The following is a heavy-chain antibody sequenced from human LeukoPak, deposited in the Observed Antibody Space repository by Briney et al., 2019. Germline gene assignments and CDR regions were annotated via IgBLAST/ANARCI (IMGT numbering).Heavy chain of an antibody. J-gene: IGHJ6*04. V-gene: IGHV3-48*03. CDR3: ARDGTPIHSSGWVYMDV. D-gene: IGHD6-25*01. CDR2: ISASGTLT. Sequence: GGSLRLSCTASGFSFSSYEMNWVRQAPGKGLEWISYISASGTLTHYADSVEGRFTISRDNAKNSLYLQMNSLRAEDTAVYYCARDGTPIHSSGWVYMDVWGKGTTVTISS. CDR1: GFSFSSYE.